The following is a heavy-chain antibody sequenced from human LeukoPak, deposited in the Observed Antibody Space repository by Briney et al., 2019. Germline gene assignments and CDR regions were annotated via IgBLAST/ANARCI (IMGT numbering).Heavy chain of an antibody. CDR1: YDSISSYC. J-gene: IGHJ5*02. V-gene: IGHV4-4*08. CDR2: MCPSGRT. D-gene: IGHD4-23*01. CDR3: ATSYDGKTAPYDL. Sequence: PSETLSLTCTVSYDSISSYCCSWVRQPPGKGLEWIGFMCPSGRTDYNPSLKSRVTMSVDTSKNQLSMELRFLTAADTAVYYCATSYDGKTAPYDLWGHGTLVTVSS.